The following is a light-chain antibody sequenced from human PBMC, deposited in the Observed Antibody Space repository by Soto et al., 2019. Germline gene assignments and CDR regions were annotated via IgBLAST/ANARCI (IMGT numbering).Light chain of an antibody. CDR2: KAS. J-gene: IGKJ1*01. CDR1: QTISSW. V-gene: IGKV1-5*03. Sequence: DIQMTQSPSTLSASVGDRVTITCRASQTISSWLAWYQQKPWKAPKLLIYKASNLEDGVPSRFSGSGSGTEFTLNITCLQLAEFAAYYCQQYNSYSSFGQGTKVEIK. CDR3: QQYNSYSS.